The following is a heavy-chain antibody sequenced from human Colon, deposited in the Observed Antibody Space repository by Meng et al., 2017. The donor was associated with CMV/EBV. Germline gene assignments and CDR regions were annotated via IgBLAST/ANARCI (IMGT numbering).Heavy chain of an antibody. D-gene: IGHD2-2*01. V-gene: IGHV1-18*04. Sequence: ASVKVSCKASGGTSSSYAIHWVRQAPGQGLEWMGWISAYNGNTNYAQKLQGRVTMTTDTSTSTAYMELRGLRSDDTAVYYCARAHPLIPAASFDYGMDVWGQGTTVTVSS. CDR2: ISAYNGNT. CDR3: ARAHPLIPAASFDYGMDV. J-gene: IGHJ6*02. CDR1: GGTSSSYA.